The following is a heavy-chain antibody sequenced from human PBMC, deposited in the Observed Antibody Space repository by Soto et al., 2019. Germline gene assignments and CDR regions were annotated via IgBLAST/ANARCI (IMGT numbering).Heavy chain of an antibody. CDR3: YALWIAARQGSDY. Sequence: GGSLRLSCAASGFTFSSYGMHWVRQAPGKGLEWVAVISYDGSNKYYADSVKGRFTISRDNSKNTLYLQMNSLRAEETAVYYCYALWIAARQGSDYWGQGTLVTVSS. CDR2: ISYDGSNK. CDR1: GFTFSSYG. J-gene: IGHJ4*02. V-gene: IGHV3-30*03. D-gene: IGHD6-6*01.